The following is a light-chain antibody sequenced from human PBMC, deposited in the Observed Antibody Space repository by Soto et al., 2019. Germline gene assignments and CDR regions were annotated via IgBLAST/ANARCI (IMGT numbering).Light chain of an antibody. CDR1: SGSVSTSYY. CDR2: STN. V-gene: IGLV8-61*01. CDR3: ALYMGSGIGV. J-gene: IGLJ7*01. Sequence: QTVVTQEPSFSVSPGRTVTLTCGLSSGSVSTSYYPSWYQQTPGQAPRTLIYSTNTRSSGVPDRFSGSILGNKAALTITGAQADDEADYSCALYMGSGIGVFGGGTQLTVL.